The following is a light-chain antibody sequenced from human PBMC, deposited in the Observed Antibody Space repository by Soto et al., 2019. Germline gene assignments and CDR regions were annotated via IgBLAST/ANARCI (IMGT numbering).Light chain of an antibody. Sequence: EIVLTQSPGTLSLSPVERASLSCRASQSVSSSYLAWYQQKPGQAPRLLIYGASSRATGIPDRFSGSGSGTNFTLTIDSLEPEDFAVYYCQHFGSSLRTCGQGTKGDIK. CDR3: QHFGSSLRT. CDR1: QSVSSSY. V-gene: IGKV3-20*01. CDR2: GAS. J-gene: IGKJ1*01.